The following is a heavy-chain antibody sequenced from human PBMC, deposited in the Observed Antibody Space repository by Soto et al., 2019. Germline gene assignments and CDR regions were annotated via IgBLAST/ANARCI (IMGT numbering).Heavy chain of an antibody. D-gene: IGHD2-15*01. V-gene: IGHV3-30-3*01. CDR3: ARVGYSGGHAGTFQH. Sequence: QVQLVESGGDIVQPGGSLRLSCAASGFTFSTSVIHWVRQTPGKGLEWVAAISNDGSAQHYTDSVKGRFTISRDNSKNMWYQQMDSMRPEDTAEYDCARVGYSGGHAGTFQHWGEGTLVTVSS. J-gene: IGHJ1*01. CDR1: GFTFSTSV. CDR2: ISNDGSAQ.